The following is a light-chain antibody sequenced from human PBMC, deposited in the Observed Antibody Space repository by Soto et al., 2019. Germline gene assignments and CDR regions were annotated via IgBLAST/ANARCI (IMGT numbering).Light chain of an antibody. V-gene: IGKV2-24*01. CDR1: ESLVHTNGDIY. J-gene: IGKJ1*01. CDR2: KIS. Sequence: VLTQTPLSSPGTIGQSASFSCRSNESLVHTNGDIYFNWLQHRPGQPPRLPIYKISGRFSGVPDRFSGSGAGTDCTLKISRVEAEDVGVYYCRQATHFPRTFGQGTRVE. CDR3: RQATHFPRT.